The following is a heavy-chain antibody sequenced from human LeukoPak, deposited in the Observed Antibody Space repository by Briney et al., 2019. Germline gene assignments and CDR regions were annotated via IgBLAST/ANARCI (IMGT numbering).Heavy chain of an antibody. J-gene: IGHJ3*02. CDR1: GFTFSSYW. Sequence: GGSLRLSCAASGFTFSSYWMNWARQAPGKGLEWVAVISYDGSNKYYADSVKGRFTISRDNSKNTLYLQMNSLRAEDTAVYYCAREFGYYYDSSGYYPGRAFDIWGQGTMVTVSS. D-gene: IGHD3-22*01. CDR2: ISYDGSNK. CDR3: AREFGYYYDSSGYYPGRAFDI. V-gene: IGHV3-30-3*01.